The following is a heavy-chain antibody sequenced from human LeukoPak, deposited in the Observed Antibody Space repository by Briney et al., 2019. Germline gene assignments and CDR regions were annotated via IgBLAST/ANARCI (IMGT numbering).Heavy chain of an antibody. CDR2: INTVASYI. Sequence: GGSLRLSCAASGFTFSSYSFDWVRQAPGKRLEWVSSINTVASYIYYADSVRGRFTISRDNAENSLWLQMNGLRAEDSAVYYCARLRRNSDRSGFYYYYDNWGQGTLVTVSS. CDR3: ARLRRNSDRSGFYYYYDN. CDR1: GFTFSSYS. D-gene: IGHD3-22*01. J-gene: IGHJ4*02. V-gene: IGHV3-21*01.